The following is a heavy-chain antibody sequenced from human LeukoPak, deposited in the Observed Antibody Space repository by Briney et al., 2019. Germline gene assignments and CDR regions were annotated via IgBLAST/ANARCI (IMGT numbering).Heavy chain of an antibody. CDR2: VYYSGSA. J-gene: IGHJ4*02. V-gene: IGHV4-39*02. CDR3: ARLQNLRYFDPLDY. CDR1: GGSISSGSYY. Sequence: LSETLSLTCTVSGGSISSGSYYWGWIRQSPGKGLEWIGSVYYSGSAYYNPSLKSRVTISVDTSKKHFSLKVNSVTVADTAVYYCARLQNLRYFDPLDYWGQGTLVTVSS. D-gene: IGHD3-9*01.